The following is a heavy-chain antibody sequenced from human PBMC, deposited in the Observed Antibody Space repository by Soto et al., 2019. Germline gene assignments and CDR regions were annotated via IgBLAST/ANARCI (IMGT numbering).Heavy chain of an antibody. CDR3: ARSPYSGYANFHX. CDR1: GFNFSSHW. D-gene: IGHD5-12*01. J-gene: IGHJ4*02. V-gene: IGHV3-7*03. Sequence: GGALRLSCAASGFNFSSHWMTWVRQPPGKGLEWVENINKDGGEEYYVDSVKGRFTIYRDNAKNSLYLQMNTLRAEDTAVYYCARSPYSGYANFHXWGQGTQVTVSX. CDR2: INKDGGEE.